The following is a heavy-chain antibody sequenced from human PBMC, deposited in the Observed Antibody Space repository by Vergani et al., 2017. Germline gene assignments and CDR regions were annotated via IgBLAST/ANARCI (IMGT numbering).Heavy chain of an antibody. V-gene: IGHV3-23*03. CDR2: IYSGGSST. D-gene: IGHD3-3*01. Sequence: EVQLVESGGGLVKPGGSLRLSCAASGFTFSSYSMNWVRQAPGKGLEWVSVIYSGGSSTYYADSVKGRFTISRDNSKNTLYLQMNSLRAEDTAVYYCAKGSVYYDFWSGYGKRDYFDYWGQGTLVTVSS. CDR3: AKGSVYYDFWSGYGKRDYFDY. CDR1: GFTFSSYS. J-gene: IGHJ4*02.